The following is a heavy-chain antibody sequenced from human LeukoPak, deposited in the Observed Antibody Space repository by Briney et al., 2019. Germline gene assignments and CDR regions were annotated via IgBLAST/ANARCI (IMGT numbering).Heavy chain of an antibody. J-gene: IGHJ4*02. D-gene: IGHD3-16*02. CDR3: TTEYTFGGVIVTFAIDY. CDR2: IKSKTDGGTT. V-gene: IGHV3-15*01. CDR1: GFTFSNAW. Sequence: PGGSLRLSCAASGFTFSNAWMSWVRQAPGKGLEWVGRIKSKTDGGTTDYAAPVKGRFTISRDDSKNTLYLQMNSLKTEDTAVYYCTTEYTFGGVIVTFAIDYWGQGTLVTVSS.